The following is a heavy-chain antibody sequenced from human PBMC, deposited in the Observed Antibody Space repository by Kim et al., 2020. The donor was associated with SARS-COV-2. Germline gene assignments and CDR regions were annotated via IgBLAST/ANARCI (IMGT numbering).Heavy chain of an antibody. CDR3: ARDLYSSADYYSYYGMDV. V-gene: IGHV3-7*03. D-gene: IGHD6-25*01. CDR2: IKQDGSEK. J-gene: IGHJ6*02. Sequence: GGSLRLSCAASGFTFSNYGMSWVRQAPGKGLEWVANIKQDGSEKYYVDSVKGRFTISRDNAKNSLYLQINSLRAEDTAVYYCARDLYSSADYYSYYGMDVWGQGTTVTVSS. CDR1: GFTFSNYG.